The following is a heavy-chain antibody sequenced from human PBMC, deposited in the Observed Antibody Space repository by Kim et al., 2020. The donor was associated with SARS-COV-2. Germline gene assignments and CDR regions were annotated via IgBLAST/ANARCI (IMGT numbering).Heavy chain of an antibody. J-gene: IGHJ2*01. CDR2: INHSGST. CDR1: GGSFSGYY. Sequence: SETLSLTCAVYGGSFSGYYWSWIRQPPGKGLEWIGEINHSGSTNYNPSLKSRVTISVDTSKNQFSLKLSSVTAADTAVYYCARGYCSSTSCYYRYFDLWG. CDR3: ARGYCSSTSCYYRYFDL. V-gene: IGHV4-34*01. D-gene: IGHD2-2*01.